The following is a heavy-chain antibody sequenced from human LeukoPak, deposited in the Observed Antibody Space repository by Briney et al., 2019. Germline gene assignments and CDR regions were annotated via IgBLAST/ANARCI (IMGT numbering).Heavy chain of an antibody. CDR2: ISAYNGNT. Sequence: ASVKVSCKASGYTFTDYGISWVRQAPGQGLEWMGWISAYNGNTNYAQKLQGRVTMTTDTSTTTAYMELRSLRSDDTAVYCCARDGYCSSTSCYPVWGQGTLVTVSS. J-gene: IGHJ4*02. V-gene: IGHV1-18*01. D-gene: IGHD2-2*03. CDR1: GYTFTDYG. CDR3: ARDGYCSSTSCYPV.